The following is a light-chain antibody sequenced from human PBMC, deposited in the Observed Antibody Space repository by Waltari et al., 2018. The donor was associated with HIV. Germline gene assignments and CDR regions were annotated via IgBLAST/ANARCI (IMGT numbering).Light chain of an antibody. CDR2: STN. J-gene: IGLJ2*01. V-gene: IGLV8-61*01. Sequence: QTVVTQEPSFSVSPGGTVTLTCGLTPGSVSTRYYPSWYQQTPVQSPRTLIYSTNTRSSGVPDRFSGSILGNKAALTITGAQADDESDYYCVLYMGSGIRVFGGGTKLTVL. CDR3: VLYMGSGIRV. CDR1: PGSVSTRYY.